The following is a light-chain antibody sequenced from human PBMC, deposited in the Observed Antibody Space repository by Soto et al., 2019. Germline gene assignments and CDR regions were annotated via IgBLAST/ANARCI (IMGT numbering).Light chain of an antibody. Sequence: DIVMTQSPDSLAVSLGERATINCKSSQSVLYSSNNKNYISWYQQKPGQPPKLLISWASTRESGVPDRFSGSGSGTDFTLTISSLQAEDVAVYYCQQYYSTPSYTFGQGTKLEIK. CDR3: QQYYSTPSYT. J-gene: IGKJ2*01. V-gene: IGKV4-1*01. CDR2: WAS. CDR1: QSVLYSSNNKNY.